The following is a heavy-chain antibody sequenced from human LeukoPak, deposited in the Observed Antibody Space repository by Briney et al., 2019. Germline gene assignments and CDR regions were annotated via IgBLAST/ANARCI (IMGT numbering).Heavy chain of an antibody. CDR1: GGSFSGYY. CDR3: ARRVTYYYGSGSYHWFDP. J-gene: IGHJ5*02. Sequence: SETLSLTCAVYGGSFSGYYWSWIRQPPGKGLEWIGEINHSGSTNYNPSLKSRVTISVDTSKNQFSLKLSSVTAADTAVYYCARRVTYYYGSGSYHWFDPWGQGTLVTVSS. CDR2: INHSGST. V-gene: IGHV4-34*01. D-gene: IGHD3-10*01.